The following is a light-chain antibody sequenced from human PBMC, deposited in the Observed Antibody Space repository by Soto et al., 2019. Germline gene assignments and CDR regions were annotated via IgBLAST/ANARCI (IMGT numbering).Light chain of an antibody. V-gene: IGKV1-5*01. CDR2: DAS. CDR3: QELNSYPRT. CDR1: QSIRGW. Sequence: DIRMTQSPSTLAAFVGGRVTISCRASQSIRGWLAWYQQKPGKAPKLLIYDASILESGVPSRFSGSGSGTDFTLTISSLHPEDFATYYCQELNSYPRTFGQGTKLEIK. J-gene: IGKJ5*01.